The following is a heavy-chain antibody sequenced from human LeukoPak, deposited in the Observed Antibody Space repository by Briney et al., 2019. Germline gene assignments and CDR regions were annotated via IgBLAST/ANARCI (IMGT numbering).Heavy chain of an antibody. V-gene: IGHV1-2*02. CDR2: INPNSGDA. CDR1: GYTFPGYD. J-gene: IGHJ5*02. D-gene: IGHD2-2*02. Sequence: ASVKVSCKASGYTFPGYDMHWLRQVPGQGLEWMGWINPNSGDAHYAQNFQGRVTMTGHTSIRTLYLDLSRLRSDDTAMYYCVRAGCSATSCHTWFDPWGQGTLVTVSS. CDR3: VRAGCSATSCHTWFDP.